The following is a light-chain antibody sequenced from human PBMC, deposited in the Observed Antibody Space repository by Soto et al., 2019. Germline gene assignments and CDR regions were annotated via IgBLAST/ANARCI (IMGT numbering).Light chain of an antibody. CDR2: DAS. V-gene: IGKV3-15*01. CDR3: QQYGYSPPWT. CDR1: QYIGSA. Sequence: ELVLTQSPATLSVSPGDRATLSCRASQYIGSAVAWYHQRSGQAPRLLIFDASVRVPTTPARFSGSGSGTDFTLTISSLEPEDSAVYYCQQYGYSPPWTFGPGTKVAI. J-gene: IGKJ1*01.